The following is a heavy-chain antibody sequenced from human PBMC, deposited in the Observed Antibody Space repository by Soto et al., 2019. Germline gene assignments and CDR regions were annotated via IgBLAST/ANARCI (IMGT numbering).Heavy chain of an antibody. Sequence: ASVKVSCKASGYTFTSYYTHWVRQAPGQGLEWMGIINPSGGSTSYAQKFQGRVTMTRDTSTSTVYMELSSLRSEDTAVYYCARDSDPNSSGWYYGPSLDYWGQGTLVTVSS. CDR3: ARDSDPNSSGWYYGPSLDY. V-gene: IGHV1-46*01. J-gene: IGHJ4*02. CDR1: GYTFTSYY. D-gene: IGHD6-19*01. CDR2: INPSGGST.